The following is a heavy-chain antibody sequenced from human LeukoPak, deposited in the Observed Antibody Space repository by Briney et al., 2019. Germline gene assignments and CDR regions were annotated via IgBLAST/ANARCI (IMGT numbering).Heavy chain of an antibody. J-gene: IGHJ3*02. D-gene: IGHD3-22*01. CDR3: ATRTPQLQYYYDSSGYPDAFDI. Sequence: KAGGSLRLSCAASGFTFSDYYMSWIRQAPGKGLEWVSYISSSGSTIYYADSVKGRFTISRDNAKNSLYLQMNSLRAEDTALYYCATRTPQLQYYYDSSGYPDAFDIWGQGTMVTVSS. CDR1: GFTFSDYY. V-gene: IGHV3-11*01. CDR2: ISSSGSTI.